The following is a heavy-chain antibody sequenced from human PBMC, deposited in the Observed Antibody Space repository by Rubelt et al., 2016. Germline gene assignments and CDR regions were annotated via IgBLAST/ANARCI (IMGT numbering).Heavy chain of an antibody. CDR2: ISAYNGNT. Sequence: VRQAPGQGLEWMGWISAYNGNTNYAQKLQGRVTMTTDTSTSTAYMELRSLRSDDTAVYYCARGFIVVVPAAIGNYGMDVWGQGTTVTVSS. J-gene: IGHJ6*02. CDR3: ARGFIVVVPAAIGNYGMDV. D-gene: IGHD2-2*01. V-gene: IGHV1-18*01.